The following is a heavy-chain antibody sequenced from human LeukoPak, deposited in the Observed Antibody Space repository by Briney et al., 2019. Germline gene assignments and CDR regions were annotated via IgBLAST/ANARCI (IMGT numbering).Heavy chain of an antibody. CDR1: GFTFSDVW. CDR3: SEGLAY. V-gene: IGHV3-15*01. J-gene: IGHJ4*02. CDR2: ITSAAHGETT. Sequence: GGSLRLSCVASGFTFSDVWMSWVRQAPGKGPEWVGRITSAAHGETTDYAAPVKGRFTISRDDSKNTLYLQMNSLKTEDTAVYYCSEGLAYWGQGSLVTVSS.